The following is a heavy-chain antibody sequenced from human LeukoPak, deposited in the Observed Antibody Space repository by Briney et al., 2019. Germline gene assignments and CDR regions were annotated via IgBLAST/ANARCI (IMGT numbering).Heavy chain of an antibody. CDR1: GYTFTSYD. D-gene: IGHD2-21*01. J-gene: IGHJ4*02. Sequence: ASVKVSCKASGYTFTSYDINWVRQATGQGLEWMGYMDPNNGSTGYAQKFQGRVTMTRDTSISTAYMELSSLRSEDTAVYYCAREFRVVAPTQGDDYWGQGTLVTASS. CDR3: AREFRVVAPTQGDDY. CDR2: MDPNNGST. V-gene: IGHV1-8*01.